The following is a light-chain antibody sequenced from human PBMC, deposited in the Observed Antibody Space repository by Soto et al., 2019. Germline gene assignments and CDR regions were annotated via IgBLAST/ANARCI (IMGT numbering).Light chain of an antibody. V-gene: IGKV1-5*03. CDR2: KTS. CDR3: QQYNGYRWT. CDR1: QSISSW. J-gene: IGKJ1*01. Sequence: DIQMTQSPSSLSASLGDGVTKTCRASQSISSWLAWYQQKPGKAPKILIYKTSSLESGVPSRFSGSGSGTEFTLTISSLQPDDFATYYCQQYNGYRWTFGQGTKVDIK.